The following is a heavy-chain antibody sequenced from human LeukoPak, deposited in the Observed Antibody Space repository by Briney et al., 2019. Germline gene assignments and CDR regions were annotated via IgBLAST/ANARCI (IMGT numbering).Heavy chain of an antibody. J-gene: IGHJ6*02. CDR3: ARATSRTTFLYYYYGMDV. CDR2: ISRDSNII. V-gene: IGHV3-48*01. D-gene: IGHD1-1*01. Sequence: GGSLRLSCAASGFIFSRDSMNWVRQAPGKGLEWISYISRDSNIIFYADSVRGRFTISRDNAKNSLYLQMNSLRSEDTAVYYCARATSRTTFLYYYYGMDVWGQGTTVTVSS. CDR1: GFIFSRDS.